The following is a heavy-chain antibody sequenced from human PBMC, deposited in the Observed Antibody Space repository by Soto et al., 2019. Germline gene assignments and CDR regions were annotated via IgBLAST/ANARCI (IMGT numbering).Heavy chain of an antibody. CDR1: GFTFSSYT. V-gene: IGHV3-23*01. J-gene: IGHJ4*02. CDR3: AKDLRPDGVWDFDS. D-gene: IGHD4-17*01. Sequence: EVQLLESGGGLVQPGGSLRLSCAASGFTFSSYTMNWVRQAPGKGLEWVSGINSGGRTYYADSVKGRFTISRDDSKNTLYLQIISLRAEDTAVYYCAKDLRPDGVWDFDSWGKGTLVTVSS. CDR2: INSGGRT.